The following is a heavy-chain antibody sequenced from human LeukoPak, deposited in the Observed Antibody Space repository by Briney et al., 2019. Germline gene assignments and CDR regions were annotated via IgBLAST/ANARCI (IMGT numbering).Heavy chain of an antibody. V-gene: IGHV3-7*03. CDR3: ATPLDYYDTSGYHQGGD. J-gene: IGHJ4*02. CDR1: GFTFSSYW. Sequence: RPGGSLRLSCAASGFTFSSYWMTWVRQAPGKGLEWVANIKQDGSKKNYVDSVKGRFTISRDNAKNSLYLQMNSLRAEDTAVYYCATPLDYYDTSGYHQGGDWGRGTLVTVSS. D-gene: IGHD3-22*01. CDR2: IKQDGSKK.